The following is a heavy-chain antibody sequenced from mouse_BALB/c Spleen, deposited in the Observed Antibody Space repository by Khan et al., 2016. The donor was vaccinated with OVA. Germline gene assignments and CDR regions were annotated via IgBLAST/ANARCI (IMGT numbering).Heavy chain of an antibody. CDR1: GFTFSDYY. CDR3: AKAYYRTLYAMDY. Sequence: EVELVESGGGLVKPGGSLKLSCAASGFTFSDYYMYWVRQTPEKRLEWVATISDGGSYTYYPDSVKGRFTISRDNAKNNLYLQMSSLKSEDTAMYYCAKAYYRTLYAMDYWGQGTSVTVSS. J-gene: IGHJ4*01. V-gene: IGHV5-4*02. CDR2: ISDGGSYT. D-gene: IGHD2-14*01.